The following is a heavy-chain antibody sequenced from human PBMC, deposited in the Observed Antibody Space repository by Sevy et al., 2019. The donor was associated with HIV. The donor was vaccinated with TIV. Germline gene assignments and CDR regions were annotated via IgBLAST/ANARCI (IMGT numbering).Heavy chain of an antibody. CDR2: ISSRGSTI. CDR1: EFTFSDYY. D-gene: IGHD5-18*01. V-gene: IGHV3-11*01. CDR3: ARVRYTYGSDYFDY. Sequence: GGSLRLSCAASEFTFSDYYISWIRQAPGKGLEWVTYISSRGSTIYYADSVKGRFTISRDNAKNSLYLQMNSLRAEDTAVYYCARVRYTYGSDYFDYWGQGTLVTVSS. J-gene: IGHJ4*02.